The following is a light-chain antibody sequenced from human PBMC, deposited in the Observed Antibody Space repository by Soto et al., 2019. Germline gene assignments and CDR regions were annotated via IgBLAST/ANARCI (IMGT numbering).Light chain of an antibody. CDR2: GTS. Sequence: EIVMTQSPATLSVSPGERATLSCRASQSVSTNLAWYQQKPGQAPRLLIYGTSTRATGIPARCRGSGSGTEFTLTISSLQSEDFAVYYCQHYNNWPPYTFGQGTKLEIK. J-gene: IGKJ2*01. CDR3: QHYNNWPPYT. V-gene: IGKV3-15*01. CDR1: QSVSTN.